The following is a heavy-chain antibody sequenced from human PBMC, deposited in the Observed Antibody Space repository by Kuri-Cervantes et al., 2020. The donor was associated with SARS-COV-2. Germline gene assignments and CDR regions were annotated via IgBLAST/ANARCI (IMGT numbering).Heavy chain of an antibody. CDR1: GFTFSSYA. Sequence: GESLKISCTASGFTFSSYAMSWVRQAPGKGLEWVSTVSGSGVSTYYADSVKGRFTISRDNSASTMFLQMNSLRAEDTAVYYCARAYCGGDCEFDYWGQGTLVTVSS. CDR3: ARAYCGGDCEFDY. CDR2: VSGSGVST. J-gene: IGHJ4*02. D-gene: IGHD2-21*02. V-gene: IGHV3-23*01.